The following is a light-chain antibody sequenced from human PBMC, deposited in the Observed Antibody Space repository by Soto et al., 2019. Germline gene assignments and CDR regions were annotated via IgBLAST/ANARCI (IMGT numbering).Light chain of an antibody. J-gene: IGKJ1*01. Sequence: EIVMTQSPDTLSVSPGKRATLSCRASKSVSSNLAWYQQKPGQAPRLLIYGASTRSTGIPAKFSGSVSGTEFTLILSLMQSEYFAVYYCQQYNDWALTFGQGTKVEI. CDR1: KSVSSN. CDR2: GAS. CDR3: QQYNDWALT. V-gene: IGKV3-15*01.